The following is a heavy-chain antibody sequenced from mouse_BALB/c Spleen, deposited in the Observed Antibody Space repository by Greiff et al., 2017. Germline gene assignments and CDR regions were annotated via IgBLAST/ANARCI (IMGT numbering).Heavy chain of an antibody. CDR1: GYTFTSYW. CDR2: INPSNGRT. V-gene: IGHV1S81*02. J-gene: IGHJ2*01. D-gene: IGHD1-1*01. Sequence: QVQLQQPGAELVKPGASVKLSCKASGYTFTSYWMHWVKQRPGQGLEWIGEINPSNGRTNYNEKFKSKATLTVDKSSSTAYMQLSSLTSEDSAVYYCARELTTGFDYWGQGTTLTVSS. CDR3: ARELTTGFDY.